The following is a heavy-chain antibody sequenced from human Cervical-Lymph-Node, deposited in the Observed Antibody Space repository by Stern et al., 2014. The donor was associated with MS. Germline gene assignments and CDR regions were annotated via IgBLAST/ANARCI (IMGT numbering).Heavy chain of an antibody. D-gene: IGHD3-22*01. CDR2: IYHSGYT. Sequence: VQLVESGPGLMKPSETLSLTCTVSDASISSFYWSWIRQSPGKGLEWIGYIYHSGYTKYNPSLQSRVTISVDPSKTQFSLHLGSVTAADTAMYYCARLTYYDSTGYFDPWGQGIQVTVSS. CDR3: ARLTYYDSTGYFDP. CDR1: DASISSFY. V-gene: IGHV4-59*08. J-gene: IGHJ5*02.